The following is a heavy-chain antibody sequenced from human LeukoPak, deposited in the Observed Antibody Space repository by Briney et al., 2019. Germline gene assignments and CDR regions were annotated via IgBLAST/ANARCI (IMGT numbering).Heavy chain of an antibody. CDR3: ARDREMGTTALDFDY. CDR1: GYTFTGYS. V-gene: IGHV1-2*02. CDR2: INLKSGGT. Sequence: ASVKVSCKASGYTFTGYSIHWVRQAPGQGLEWMGWINLKSGGTNYAQEFQGRVTMTRDTSLSTAYMELSRLRSDDTAVYYCARDREMGTTALDFDYWGQGTLVTVSS. D-gene: IGHD1-7*01. J-gene: IGHJ4*02.